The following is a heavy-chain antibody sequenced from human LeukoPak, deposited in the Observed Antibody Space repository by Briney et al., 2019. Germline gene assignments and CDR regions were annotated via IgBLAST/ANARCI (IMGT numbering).Heavy chain of an antibody. V-gene: IGHV3-30*18. D-gene: IGHD6-19*01. CDR1: GFTFSSYG. J-gene: IGHJ4*02. CDR2: ISYDGSNK. CDR3: AKVRRGSGCDY. Sequence: GGSLRLSCAASGFTFSSYGMHWVRQAPGKGLEWVAVISYDGSNKYYADSVKGRFTISRDNSKNTLYLQMNSLRAEDTAVYYCAKVRRGSGCDYWGQGTLVTVSS.